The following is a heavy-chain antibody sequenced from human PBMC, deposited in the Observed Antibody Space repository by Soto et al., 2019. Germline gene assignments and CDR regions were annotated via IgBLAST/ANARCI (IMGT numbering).Heavy chain of an antibody. CDR2: ITITGDTT. CDR3: AKGGGGDHGY. J-gene: IGHJ4*02. V-gene: IGHV3-23*04. D-gene: IGHD2-21*02. CDR1: GFIFTTSD. Sequence: EVQLVESEGGLVQPGGSLRLSCEASGFIFTTSDMSWVRQAPGKGLEWISSITITGDTTHYADSVKGRFTISRNNSRKAVVLQMDRLRVEETAVYLFAKGGGGDHGYWGQGTLVAVSS.